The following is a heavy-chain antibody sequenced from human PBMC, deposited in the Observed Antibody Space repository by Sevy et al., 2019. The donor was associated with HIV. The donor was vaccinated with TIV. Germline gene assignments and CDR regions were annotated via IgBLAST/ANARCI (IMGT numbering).Heavy chain of an antibody. J-gene: IGHJ4*02. CDR3: TSIG. CDR2: IDPNNGGT. Sequence: ASVKVSCRASGYTFTVQYLHWVRQAPGQWLEYMGFIDPNNGGTNYAERFQGRVAMTRDTTTSTVYMELNNLRSDDTATYYCTSIGWGQGTLVTVSS. CDR1: GYTFTVQY. V-gene: IGHV1-2*02.